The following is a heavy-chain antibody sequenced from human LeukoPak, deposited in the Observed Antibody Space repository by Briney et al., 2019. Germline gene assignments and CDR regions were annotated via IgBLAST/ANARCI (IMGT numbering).Heavy chain of an antibody. CDR3: ARGRYYDSSGYLGDFDY. J-gene: IGHJ4*02. CDR2: INPNSGGT. CDR1: GYTFTCYY. V-gene: IGHV1-2*04. Sequence: ASVKVSCKASGYTFTCYYMHWVRQAPGQGLEWMGWINPNSGGTNYAQKFQGWVTMTRDTSISTAYMELSRLRSDDTAVYYCARGRYYDSSGYLGDFDYWGQGTLVTVSS. D-gene: IGHD3-22*01.